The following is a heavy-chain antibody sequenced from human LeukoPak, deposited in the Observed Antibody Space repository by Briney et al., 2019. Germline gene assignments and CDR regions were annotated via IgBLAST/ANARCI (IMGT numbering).Heavy chain of an antibody. CDR3: ARHGGAFDI. CDR2: IKQDGSEK. J-gene: IGHJ3*02. D-gene: IGHD3-10*01. V-gene: IGHV3-7*01. CDR1: GFTFSTYW. Sequence: PGGSLRLSCVASGFTFSTYWMSWARQAPGKRPEWVAYIKQDGSEKDYVDSVKGRFTISRDNAKNSLYLQMNSLRGEDAAVYYCARHGGAFDIWGQGTLVTVSS.